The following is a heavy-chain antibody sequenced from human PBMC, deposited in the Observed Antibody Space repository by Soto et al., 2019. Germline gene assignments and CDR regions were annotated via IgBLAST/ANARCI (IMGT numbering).Heavy chain of an antibody. CDR1: GFSLSDADVG. V-gene: IGHV2-26*01. CDR2: ILSNDEE. Sequence: QVTLKESGPVLVKPTETLTLTCTVSGFSLSDADVGVAWIRQPPGKALEWLAHILSNDEEVFSSSLRTRLTISKDTSRSQVVLTMSNMAPVDTATYYCARIRGYCSGGSCYFYYFAMDVWGPGTTVTV. CDR3: ARIRGYCSGGSCYFYYFAMDV. D-gene: IGHD2-15*01. J-gene: IGHJ6*02.